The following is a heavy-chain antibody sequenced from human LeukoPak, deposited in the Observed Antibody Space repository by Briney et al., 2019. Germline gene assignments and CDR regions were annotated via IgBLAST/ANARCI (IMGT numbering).Heavy chain of an antibody. V-gene: IGHV1-2*02. D-gene: IGHD2-2*01. Sequence: ASVKVSCKASGYTFTGYYMHWVRQAPGQGLEWMGWINPNSGGTNYAQRFQGRVTMTRDTSISTAYMELSRLRSDDTAVYYCARDIVVVPAARNGRNWFDPWGQGTLVTVSS. J-gene: IGHJ5*02. CDR3: ARDIVVVPAARNGRNWFDP. CDR1: GYTFTGYY. CDR2: INPNSGGT.